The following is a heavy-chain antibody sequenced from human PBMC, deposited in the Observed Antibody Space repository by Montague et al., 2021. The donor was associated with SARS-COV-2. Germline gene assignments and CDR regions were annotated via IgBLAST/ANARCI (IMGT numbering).Heavy chain of an antibody. Sequence: PALVKPTQTLTLTCAFSGFSRSTSGMCVSWIRQPPGKALEWLARIDWDDDKYYSTSLKTRLTISKDTSKNQVVLTMTNMDPVVTATYYCARILVAAAGSPFDPWGQGTLVTVSS. CDR2: IDWDDDK. V-gene: IGHV2-70*11. D-gene: IGHD6-13*01. J-gene: IGHJ5*02. CDR3: ARILVAAAGSPFDP. CDR1: GFSRSTSGMC.